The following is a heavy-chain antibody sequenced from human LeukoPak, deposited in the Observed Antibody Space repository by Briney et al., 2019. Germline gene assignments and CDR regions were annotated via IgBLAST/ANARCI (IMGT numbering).Heavy chain of an antibody. CDR2: ISYDGSNK. CDR3: AKDPAPETTVTANWFDP. D-gene: IGHD4-17*01. Sequence: GGSLRLSCAASGFTFSSYGMLWVRQAPGKGLGWVGVISYDGSNKYYADSVKGRFTISRDNSKNTLYLQMSSLRAEDTAVYYCAKDPAPETTVTANWFDPWGQGTLVTVSS. V-gene: IGHV3-30*18. J-gene: IGHJ5*02. CDR1: GFTFSSYG.